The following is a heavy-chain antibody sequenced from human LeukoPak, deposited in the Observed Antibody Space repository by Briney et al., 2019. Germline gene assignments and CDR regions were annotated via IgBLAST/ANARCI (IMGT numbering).Heavy chain of an antibody. J-gene: IGHJ4*02. V-gene: IGHV4-61*08. CDR2: IYYSGST. CDR1: GGSISSGDYY. D-gene: IGHD6-19*01. Sequence: SRTLSLTCTVSGGSISSGDYYWSWIRQPPGKGLEWIGYIYYSGSTNYNPSLKSRVTISVDTSKNQFSLKLSSVTAADTAVYYCARDNQWLARFDYWGQGTLVTVSS. CDR3: ARDNQWLARFDY.